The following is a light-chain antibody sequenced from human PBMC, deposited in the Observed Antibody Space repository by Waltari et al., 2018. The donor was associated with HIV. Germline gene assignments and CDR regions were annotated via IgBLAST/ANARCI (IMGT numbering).Light chain of an antibody. V-gene: IGLV2-14*01. Sequence: QSALTQPASVSGSPGQSITISCIGTTSDVGGYNYVSWYQPHPGEAPKLIIYEVSNRPSGVSNRFSGSKSGNTASLSIYGLQAEDEGDYYCSSYTSTSTLGVLFGGGTKLTVL. CDR2: EVS. J-gene: IGLJ2*01. CDR3: SSYTSTSTLGVL. CDR1: TSDVGGYNY.